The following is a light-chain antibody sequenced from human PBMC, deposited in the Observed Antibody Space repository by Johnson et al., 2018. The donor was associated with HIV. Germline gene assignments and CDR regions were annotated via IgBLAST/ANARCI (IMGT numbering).Light chain of an antibody. Sequence: QSMLTQPPSVSAAPGQKVTVSCSGSSSNIGNNYVSWYQQLPGTAPKLLIYENNKRPSGIPDRFSGSKSGTSATLGITGLQTGDEADYYCGTWDSSLSAYNYGFGTGTKVTV. V-gene: IGLV1-51*02. CDR3: GTWDSSLSAYNYG. J-gene: IGLJ1*01. CDR1: SSNIGNNY. CDR2: ENN.